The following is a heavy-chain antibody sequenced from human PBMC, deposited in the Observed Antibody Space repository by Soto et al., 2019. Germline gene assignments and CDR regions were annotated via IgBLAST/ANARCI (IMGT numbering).Heavy chain of an antibody. D-gene: IGHD2-2*01. J-gene: IGHJ5*02. CDR2: MNPNSGNT. V-gene: IGHV1-8*01. CDR3: ARVGYGSRTSCYVSWFDP. Sequence: GASVXVSCKDSGYTFTSYDINWVRQATGQGLEWMGWMNPNSGNTGYAQKFQGRVTMTRNTSISTAYMELSSLRSEDTAVYYCARVGYGSRTSCYVSWFDPWGQGTLVPVSS. CDR1: GYTFTSYD.